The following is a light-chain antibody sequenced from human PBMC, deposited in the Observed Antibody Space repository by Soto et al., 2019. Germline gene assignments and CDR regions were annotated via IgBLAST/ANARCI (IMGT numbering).Light chain of an antibody. CDR3: QQCGSLPGT. J-gene: IGKJ1*01. Sequence: ETVLTQSPGTLSLSPGERATLSCRASQTVNGNSLGWYRQKPGQAPRLLIYDTSSRATGIPDRFSGSGSGTDFTLTISRLEPEDFAVYYCQQCGSLPGTFGQGTRVDIK. CDR2: DTS. V-gene: IGKV3-20*01. CDR1: QTVNGNS.